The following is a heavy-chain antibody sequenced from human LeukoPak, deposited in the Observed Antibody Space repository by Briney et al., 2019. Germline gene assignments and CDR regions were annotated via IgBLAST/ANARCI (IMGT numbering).Heavy chain of an antibody. CDR3: TRDVVGSLDY. Sequence: GPLRLSCAASGFTFSNYWMAWVRQAPGKGLEWMANIKGDDSARDQADSVKGRFTMSRDNAQNSVYRQMSRLRGEDTAIYYCTRDVVGSLDYWGQGTLVTVSS. CDR2: IKGDDSAR. V-gene: IGHV3-7*01. CDR1: GFTFSNYW. J-gene: IGHJ4*02. D-gene: IGHD1-26*01.